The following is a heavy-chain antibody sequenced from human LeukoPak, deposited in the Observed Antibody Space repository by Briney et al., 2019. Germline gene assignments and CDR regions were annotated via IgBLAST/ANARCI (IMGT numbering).Heavy chain of an antibody. D-gene: IGHD3-10*01. CDR3: ARCQGDRGVISWFDP. V-gene: IGHV4-34*01. J-gene: IGHJ5*02. CDR2: INHSGST. Sequence: SETLSLTCAVYGGSFSGYYWSWIRQPPGKGLEWIGEINHSGSTNYNPSLKSRVTISVDTSKNQFSLKLSSVTAADTAVYYCARCQGDRGVISWFDPWGQGTLVTVSS. CDR1: GGSFSGYY.